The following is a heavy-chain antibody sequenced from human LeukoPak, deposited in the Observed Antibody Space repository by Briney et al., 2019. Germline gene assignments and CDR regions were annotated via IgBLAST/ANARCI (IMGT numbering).Heavy chain of an antibody. V-gene: IGHV3-23*01. J-gene: IGHJ4*02. D-gene: IGHD6-6*01. CDR1: GFIFSNYA. CDR2: ITGSGGNT. CDR3: VRGLDYFDY. Sequence: GGSLRLSCAASGFIFSNYAMGWGRQAPGKGLEWVSSITGSGGNTYYAASVKGRFTFSRDNSKNTLHLQMNSLRAEDTAVYYCVRGLDYFDYWGQGTLITVSS.